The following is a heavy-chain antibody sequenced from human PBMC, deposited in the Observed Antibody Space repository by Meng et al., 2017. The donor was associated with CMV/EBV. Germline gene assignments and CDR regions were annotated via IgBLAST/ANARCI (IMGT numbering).Heavy chain of an antibody. V-gene: IGHV4-34*01. J-gene: IGHJ5*02. D-gene: IGHD1-26*01. Sequence: LQQWGDGLLKPSETLSLTCAVYGGSFSGYYWSWIRQPPGKGLEWIGEINHSGSTNYNPSLTSRVTISVDTSKNQFSLKLSSVTAADTAVYYCARGVGGWFDPWGQGTLVTVSS. CDR1: GGSFSGYY. CDR3: ARGVGGWFDP. CDR2: INHSGST.